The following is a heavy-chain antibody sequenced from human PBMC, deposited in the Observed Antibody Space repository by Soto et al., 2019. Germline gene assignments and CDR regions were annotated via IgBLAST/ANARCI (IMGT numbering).Heavy chain of an antibody. Sequence: GGSLRLSCAASGFTFSSYTMIWVRQAPGKGLEWLSYISSNGRTIYYADSVKGRFTISRDNDKNSLYLQVNSLRAEDTAVYYCARSSYYYMDVWGKGATVTVSS. CDR3: ARSSYYYMDV. D-gene: IGHD6-6*01. V-gene: IGHV3-48*01. CDR1: GFTFSSYT. CDR2: ISSNGRTI. J-gene: IGHJ6*03.